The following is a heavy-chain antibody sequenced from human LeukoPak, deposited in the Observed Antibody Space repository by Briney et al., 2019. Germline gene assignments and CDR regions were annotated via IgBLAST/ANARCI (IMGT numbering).Heavy chain of an antibody. D-gene: IGHD6-19*01. CDR1: RFTFSSYA. Sequence: GGSLRLSCAASRFTFSSYAMTWVRQAPGKGLEWVSSISDSGGSTYYADSVKGRFTISRDNSKNTLYLQMNSLRAEDTAVYYCAKGTTGLAVAGSDYWGQGTLVTVSS. CDR2: ISDSGGST. CDR3: AKGTTGLAVAGSDY. J-gene: IGHJ4*02. V-gene: IGHV3-23*01.